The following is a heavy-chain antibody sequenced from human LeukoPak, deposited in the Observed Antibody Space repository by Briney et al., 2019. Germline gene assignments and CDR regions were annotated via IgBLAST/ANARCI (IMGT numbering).Heavy chain of an antibody. CDR1: GGSISGYY. V-gene: IGHV4-59*08. CDR2: IYYSGST. D-gene: IGHD6-13*01. CDR3: ARCPAYSSSWYVGRYYFDY. Sequence: DPSETLSLTCTVSGGSISGYYWSWIRQPPGKGLEWIGYIYYSGSTNYNPSLKSRVTISVDTSKNQFSLKLSSVTAADTAVYYCARCPAYSSSWYVGRYYFDYWGQGTLVTVSS. J-gene: IGHJ4*02.